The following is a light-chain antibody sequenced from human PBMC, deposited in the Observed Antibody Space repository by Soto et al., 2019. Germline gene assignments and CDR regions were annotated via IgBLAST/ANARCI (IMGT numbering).Light chain of an antibody. CDR3: SSYTSRSTLVV. CDR2: DVS. Sequence: QSALTQPPSVSGSPGQSITISCTGTSSDVGGYNYVSWYQQHPGKAPKLMIYDVSNRPSGVSNRFSGSKSGNTASLTISGLQAEDEADYYCSSYTSRSTLVVFGGGTKVTVL. V-gene: IGLV2-14*01. CDR1: SSDVGGYNY. J-gene: IGLJ2*01.